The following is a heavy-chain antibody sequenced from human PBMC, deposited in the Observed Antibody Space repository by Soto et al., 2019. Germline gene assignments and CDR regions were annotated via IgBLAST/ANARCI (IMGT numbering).Heavy chain of an antibody. J-gene: IGHJ4*02. D-gene: IGHD2-2*01. V-gene: IGHV3-23*01. CDR1: GFAFSSYA. Sequence: PGGSLRLSCADSGFAFSSYAMSWVRQAPGKGLEWVSAISGNGGSTYYADSVKGRFTISRDNSRDTLSLQMNSLRAEDTAVYYCAKPAPSGSSTYFYFFDYWGQGTLVTVSS. CDR3: AKPAPSGSSTYFYFFDY. CDR2: ISGNGGST.